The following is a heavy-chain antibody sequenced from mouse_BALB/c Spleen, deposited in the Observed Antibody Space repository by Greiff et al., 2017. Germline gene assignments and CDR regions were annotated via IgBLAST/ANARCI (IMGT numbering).Heavy chain of an antibody. CDR2: ISDGGSYT. CDR1: GFTFSDYY. Sequence: EVMLVESGGGLVKPGGSLKLSCAASGFTFSDYYMYWVRQTPEKRLEWVATISDGGSYTYYPDSVKGRFTISRDNAKNNLYLQMSSLKSEDTAMYYCARGYDVYAMDYWGQGTSVTVSS. CDR3: ARGYDVYAMDY. J-gene: IGHJ4*01. V-gene: IGHV5-4*02. D-gene: IGHD2-12*01.